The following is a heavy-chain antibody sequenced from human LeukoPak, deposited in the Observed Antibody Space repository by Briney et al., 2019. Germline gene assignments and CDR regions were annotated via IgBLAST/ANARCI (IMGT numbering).Heavy chain of an antibody. CDR2: IYHSGST. CDR3: ARDPIHRDDYNAE. Sequence: SETLSLTCIVSAYSISSGYYWGWIRQPPGKGLEWIGTIYHSGSTYYNPSLRSRVTISVDTSKNQFSLKLTSLTAADTAVYYCARDPIHRDDYNAEWGQGVLVSVSS. D-gene: IGHD5-24*01. J-gene: IGHJ4*02. CDR1: AYSISSGYY. V-gene: IGHV4-38-2*02.